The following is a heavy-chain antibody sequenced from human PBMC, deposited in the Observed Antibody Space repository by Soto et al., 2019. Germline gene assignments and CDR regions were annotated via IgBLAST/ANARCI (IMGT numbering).Heavy chain of an antibody. V-gene: IGHV1-18*01. D-gene: IGHD5-18*01. CDR3: ARDAVMVTYHYGMDV. CDR2: ISAYNGNT. Sequence: ASVKVSCKASGYTFTSYGISWVRQAPGQGLEWMGWISAYNGNTNYAQKLQGRVTMTTDTSTSTAYMELRSLRSDDTAVYYCARDAVMVTYHYGMDVWGQGTTVTVSS. CDR1: GYTFTSYG. J-gene: IGHJ6*02.